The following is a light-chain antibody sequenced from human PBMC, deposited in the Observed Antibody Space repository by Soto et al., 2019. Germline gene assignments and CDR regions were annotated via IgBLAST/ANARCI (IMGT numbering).Light chain of an antibody. J-gene: IGKJ1*01. V-gene: IGKV3-15*01. Sequence: EIVMTQSPATLSVSPGERATLSCRASQSVSSNLAWYQQKPGQAPRLLIYGASTRATGIPARFSGNGSGKVCTLTISCLNAEDFAVYNCQQYNNWPKTFGKGTKVEIE. CDR2: GAS. CDR1: QSVSSN. CDR3: QQYNNWPKT.